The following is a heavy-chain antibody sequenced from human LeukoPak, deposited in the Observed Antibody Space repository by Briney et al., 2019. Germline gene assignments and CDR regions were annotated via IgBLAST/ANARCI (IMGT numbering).Heavy chain of an antibody. Sequence: GGSLRLSCAASGFTFTSYWMSWVRQAPGKGLEWVANVRQDGSEKHYVDSVKGRFTISRDNAKNSLYLQMNSLRAEDTALYYCAKDTGIAVAGTNFDYWGQGTLVTVSS. CDR3: AKDTGIAVAGTNFDY. J-gene: IGHJ4*02. CDR2: VRQDGSEK. D-gene: IGHD6-19*01. CDR1: GFTFTSYW. V-gene: IGHV3-7*03.